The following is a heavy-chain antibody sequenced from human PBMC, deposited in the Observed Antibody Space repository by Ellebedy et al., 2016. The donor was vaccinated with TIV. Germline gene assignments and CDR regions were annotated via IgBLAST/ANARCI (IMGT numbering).Heavy chain of an antibody. CDR3: AADSVVGPSASWYFDL. D-gene: IGHD2-15*01. J-gene: IGHJ2*01. V-gene: IGHV1-58*01. Sequence: AASVKVSCKASGFTFTNSAVQWVRQARGQRLEWIGWIVVGSGNTHYAQKFQERVTITRDMSTSTAYMELSSLRSEDTAVYYCAADSVVGPSASWYFDLWGRGTLVTVSS. CDR2: IVVGSGNT. CDR1: GFTFTNSA.